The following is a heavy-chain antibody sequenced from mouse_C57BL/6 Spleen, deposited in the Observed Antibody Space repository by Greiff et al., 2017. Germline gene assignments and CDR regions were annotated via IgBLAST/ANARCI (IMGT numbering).Heavy chain of an antibody. V-gene: IGHV1-81*01. CDR3: AREEKLYFDY. CDR2: IYPRSGNT. J-gene: IGHJ2*01. Sequence: VQLQQSGAELARPGASVKLSCKASGYTFTSYGISWVKQRTGQGLEWIGEIYPRSGNTYYNEKFKGKATLTADKSSSTAYMELRSLTSEDSAVYFGAREEKLYFDYWGQGTTLTVSS. CDR1: GYTFTSYG.